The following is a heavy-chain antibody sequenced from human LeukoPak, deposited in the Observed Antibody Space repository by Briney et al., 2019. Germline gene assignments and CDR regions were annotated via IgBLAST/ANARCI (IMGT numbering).Heavy chain of an antibody. V-gene: IGHV4-34*01. D-gene: IGHD4/OR15-4a*01. CDR3: ARAQRKEYRFGIEVVKVANVEDYYGMDV. Sequence: PSETLSLTCAVYGGSFSGYYWSWIPQPPGRGLEWVGEINDSGDINYTPSLKSRVIISVDTLKNQFSLKLTSVTAADTAVYYCARAQRKEYRFGIEVVKVANVEDYYGMDVWGQGTTVTVSS. CDR1: GGSFSGYY. J-gene: IGHJ6*02. CDR2: INDSGDI.